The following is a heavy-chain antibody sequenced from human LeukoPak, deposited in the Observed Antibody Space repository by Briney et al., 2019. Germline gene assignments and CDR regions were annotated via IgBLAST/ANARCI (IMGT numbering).Heavy chain of an antibody. V-gene: IGHV1-69*13. CDR2: IIPIFGTA. J-gene: IGHJ4*02. Sequence: ASVKVSCKASGGTFSSYAISWVRQAPGQGLGWMGGIIPIFGTANYAQKFQGRVTITADESTSTAYMELSSLRSEDTAVYYCAKTTSIAVASYILFDYWGQGTLVTVSS. CDR3: AKTTSIAVASYILFDY. D-gene: IGHD6-19*01. CDR1: GGTFSSYA.